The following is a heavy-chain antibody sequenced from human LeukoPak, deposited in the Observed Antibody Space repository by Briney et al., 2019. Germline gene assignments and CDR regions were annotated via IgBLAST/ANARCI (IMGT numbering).Heavy chain of an antibody. CDR1: GFTFSSYA. D-gene: IGHD6-13*01. Sequence: PGGSLRLSCAASGFTFSSYAMSWVRQAPGKGLEWVSSISASGGSTYYADSVKGRFTISRDNSKNTLSLQMNSLRAEDTAVYYCAKGPHSSSWYSVVWGQGTLVTVSS. V-gene: IGHV3-23*01. J-gene: IGHJ4*02. CDR3: AKGPHSSSWYSVV. CDR2: ISASGGST.